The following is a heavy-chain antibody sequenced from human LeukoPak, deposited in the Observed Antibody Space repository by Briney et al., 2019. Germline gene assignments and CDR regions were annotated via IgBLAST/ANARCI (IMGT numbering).Heavy chain of an antibody. CDR1: GFTLSSYE. J-gene: IGHJ3*02. CDR2: ISSSGSTI. D-gene: IGHD6-25*01. Sequence: GGSLRLSCAASGFTLSSYEMNWVRQAQGKGLEWVSYISSSGSTIYYADSVKGRFTISRDNAKNSLYLQMNSLRAEDTAVYYCARRSAAKDAFDIWGQGTMVTVSS. V-gene: IGHV3-48*03. CDR3: ARRSAAKDAFDI.